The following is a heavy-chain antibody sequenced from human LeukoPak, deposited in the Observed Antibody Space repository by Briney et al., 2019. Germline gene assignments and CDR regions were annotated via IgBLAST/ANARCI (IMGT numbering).Heavy chain of an antibody. CDR2: IGTAGDT. CDR1: GFTFSSYD. V-gene: IGHV3-13*01. Sequence: GGSLRLSCAASGFTFSSYDMHWVRQATGKGLEWVSAIGTAGDTYYPGSVKGRFTISRENAENSLYLQMNGLRAGDTAMYYCARAGSGWYYFDYWGQGTLVTVSS. J-gene: IGHJ4*02. D-gene: IGHD6-19*01. CDR3: ARAGSGWYYFDY.